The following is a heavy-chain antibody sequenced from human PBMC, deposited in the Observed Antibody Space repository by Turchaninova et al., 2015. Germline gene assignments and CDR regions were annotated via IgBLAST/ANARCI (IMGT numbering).Heavy chain of an antibody. Sequence: QVQLQESGPGLVEPSETLSLTCTVSGGSISSYDWSWIRQTPGKGLEWIGYIYYSGSTNYNPSLKSRVTISVDTSKNQFSLKLSSVTAADTAVYYCARASGYYNWYFDLWGRGTLVTVSS. CDR2: IYYSGST. CDR3: ARASGYYNWYFDL. J-gene: IGHJ2*01. CDR1: GGSISSYD. D-gene: IGHD3-22*01. V-gene: IGHV4-59*01.